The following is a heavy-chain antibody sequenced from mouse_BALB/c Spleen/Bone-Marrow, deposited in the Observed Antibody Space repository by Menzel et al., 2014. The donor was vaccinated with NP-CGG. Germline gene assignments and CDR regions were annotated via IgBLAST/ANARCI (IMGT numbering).Heavy chain of an antibody. J-gene: IGHJ2*01. CDR1: GYTFTSFW. V-gene: IGHV1-52*01. D-gene: IGHD1-2*01. CDR2: IDPYDSIT. CDR3: SRGLLGLDY. Sequence: QFQLQQSGAELVMPVASVKLSCKASGYTFTSFWMNWVKQRPDQGLEWIGRIDPYDSITHYNRIFKDKAILTVDKSSSTAYMHLSSPTSEDSAVYYCSRGLLGLDYWGQGTTLTVSS.